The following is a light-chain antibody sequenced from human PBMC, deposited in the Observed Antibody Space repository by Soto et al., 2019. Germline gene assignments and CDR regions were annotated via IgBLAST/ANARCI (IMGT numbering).Light chain of an antibody. V-gene: IGLV2-8*01. Sequence: QSALTQPPSASGSPGQSVTISCTGTSSDVGAYNYVSWYQQHPGKAPKLMIYDVTKRPSGVPDRFSGSKYGNTASLPVSGLQDEDEADYYFISYAGSSLWVFGGGIQVTVL. CDR2: DVT. J-gene: IGLJ7*01. CDR1: SSDVGAYNY. CDR3: ISYAGSSLWV.